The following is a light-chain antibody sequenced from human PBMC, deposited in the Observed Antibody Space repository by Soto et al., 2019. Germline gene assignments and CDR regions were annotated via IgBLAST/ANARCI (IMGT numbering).Light chain of an antibody. CDR1: QDISNN. CDR3: QQYFHRLLT. V-gene: IGKV1-33*01. CDR2: DAS. Sequence: DIQMTQSPSSLSASIGDRVTITCQASQDISNNLNWYQQKPGKAPKLLIYDASNLKTGVPSRFSGSGSKTDFTFTISSLQPEDIATYYCQQYFHRLLTFGGGTKVEI. J-gene: IGKJ4*01.